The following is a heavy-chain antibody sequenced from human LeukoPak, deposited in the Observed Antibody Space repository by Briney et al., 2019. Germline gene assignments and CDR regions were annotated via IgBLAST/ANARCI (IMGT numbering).Heavy chain of an antibody. CDR1: GGSISSSS. J-gene: IGHJ4*02. CDR2: IYTRGST. CDR3: ARAVHCSGGSCYFDY. D-gene: IGHD2-15*01. Sequence: PSETLSLTCTVSGGSISSSSWSCVRQPAEEGQEWIGRIYTRGSTKYNPSLTRRVTMPVDTSKNQFSLKLRSVTDADTAVYDCARAVHCSGGSCYFDYWGQGTLVTVSS. V-gene: IGHV4-4*07.